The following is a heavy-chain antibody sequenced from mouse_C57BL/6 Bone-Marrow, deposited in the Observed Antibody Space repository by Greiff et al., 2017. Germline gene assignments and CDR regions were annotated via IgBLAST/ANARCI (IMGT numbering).Heavy chain of an antibody. D-gene: IGHD1-1*01. Sequence: EVKVVESGGGLVQPGGSLKLSCAASGFTFSDYGMAWVRQAPRKGPEWVAFISNLAYSIYYADTVTGRFTISRENAKNTLYLEMSSLRSEDTAMYYCARRNYGSSYNYFDYWGQGTTLTVSS. V-gene: IGHV5-15*01. CDR3: ARRNYGSSYNYFDY. CDR2: ISNLAYSI. J-gene: IGHJ2*01. CDR1: GFTFSDYG.